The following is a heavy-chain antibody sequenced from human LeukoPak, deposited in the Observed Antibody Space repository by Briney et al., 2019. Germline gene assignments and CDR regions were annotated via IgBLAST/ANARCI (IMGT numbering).Heavy chain of an antibody. CDR1: GFTFSSYA. CDR2: ISGSGGST. CDR3: AKGSRFSHIVVVTAILGYFQH. Sequence: HPGGSLRLSCAASGFTFSSYAMSWVRQAPGKGLEWVSAISGSGGSTYYADSVKGRFTISRDNSKNTLYLQMNSLRAEDTAVYYCAKGSRFSHIVVVTAILGYFQHWGQGNLVTVSS. J-gene: IGHJ1*01. D-gene: IGHD2-21*02. V-gene: IGHV3-23*01.